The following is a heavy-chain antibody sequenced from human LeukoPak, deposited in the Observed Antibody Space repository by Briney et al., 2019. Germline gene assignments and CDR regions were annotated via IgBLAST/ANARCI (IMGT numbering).Heavy chain of an antibody. D-gene: IGHD2-15*01. V-gene: IGHV3-48*03. J-gene: IGHJ4*02. CDR3: ARDLGGLGYCSGGSCYPRAETGY. Sequence: GGSLRLSCAASGFTFSSYEMNWVRQAPGKGLEWVSYISSSGSTIYYADSVKGRFTISRDNAKNSLYLQMNSLRAEDTAVYYCARDLGGLGYCSGGSCYPRAETGYWGQGTLVTVSS. CDR1: GFTFSSYE. CDR2: ISSSGSTI.